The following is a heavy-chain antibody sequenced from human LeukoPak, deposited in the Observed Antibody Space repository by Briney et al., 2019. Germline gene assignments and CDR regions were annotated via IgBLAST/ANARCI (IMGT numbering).Heavy chain of an antibody. Sequence: GASVKVSCKASGGTFSSYAISWVRQAPGQGLEWMGGIIPIFGTANYAQKFQGRVTITADKSTSTAYMELSSLRSEDTAVYYCARGGSAAAGTFPLVYWGQGTLVTVSS. CDR3: ARGGSAAAGTFPLVY. J-gene: IGHJ4*02. D-gene: IGHD6-13*01. CDR2: IIPIFGTA. V-gene: IGHV1-69*06. CDR1: GGTFSSYA.